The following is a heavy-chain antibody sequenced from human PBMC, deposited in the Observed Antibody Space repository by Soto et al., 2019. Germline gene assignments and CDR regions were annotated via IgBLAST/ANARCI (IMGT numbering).Heavy chain of an antibody. Sequence: SGGSLRLSCAASGFTLSGYGMHWVRQAPGKGLEWVAVISYDGGDKKYADSVKGRLTISRDNSKNTLYLQRNSLRPEDTAVYYCARGIWNIEEMIYGFYCDTWGPGTLVTVSS. V-gene: IGHV3-30*03. CDR2: ISYDGGDK. D-gene: IGHD2-15*01. CDR1: GFTLSGYG. CDR3: ARGIWNIEEMIYGFYCDT. J-gene: IGHJ5*02.